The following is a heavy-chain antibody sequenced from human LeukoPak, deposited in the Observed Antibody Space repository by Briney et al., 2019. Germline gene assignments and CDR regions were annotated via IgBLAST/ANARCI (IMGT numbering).Heavy chain of an antibody. CDR2: IWYDGSNK. D-gene: IGHD2-2*01. J-gene: IGHJ6*02. Sequence: PGRSLRLSCAASGFTFSSYGMHWVRQAPGKGLEWVAVIWYDGSNKYYADSVKGRFTISRDNSKNTLYLQMNSLRAEDTAVYYCVRDKEVEYCSSTSCYYYYYGMDVWGQGTTVTVSS. V-gene: IGHV3-33*01. CDR3: VRDKEVEYCSSTSCYYYYYGMDV. CDR1: GFTFSSYG.